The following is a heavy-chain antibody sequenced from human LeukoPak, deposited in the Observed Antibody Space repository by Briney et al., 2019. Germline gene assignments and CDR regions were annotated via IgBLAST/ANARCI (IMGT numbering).Heavy chain of an antibody. CDR2: INTNTANP. D-gene: IGHD5-24*01. CDR1: GYTFTSYA. J-gene: IGHJ4*02. Sequence: ASVKVSCKASGYTFTSYAMNWVRQAPGQGLEWMGWINTNTANPTYAQGFTGRFVFSLDTSVRTAYLQISSLKAEDTAVYYCARGFLEVGTISDGYWGQGTLVTVSS. V-gene: IGHV7-4-1*02. CDR3: ARGFLEVGTISDGY.